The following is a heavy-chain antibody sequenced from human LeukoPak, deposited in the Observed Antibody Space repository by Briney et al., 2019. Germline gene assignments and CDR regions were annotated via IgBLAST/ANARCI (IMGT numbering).Heavy chain of an antibody. J-gene: IGHJ4*02. CDR1: GYTFTTYA. CDR2: ISAYYGNT. D-gene: IGHD5-18*01. Sequence: WASVKVSCKASGYTFTTYAISWVRQAPGQGLEWMGWISAYYGNTTYAQKFQGRVTMTTDTSTSTAYMELRSLRSDDTAVCYCARDPNAMVTSLFDYWGQGTLVTVSS. CDR3: ARDPNAMVTSLFDY. V-gene: IGHV1-18*01.